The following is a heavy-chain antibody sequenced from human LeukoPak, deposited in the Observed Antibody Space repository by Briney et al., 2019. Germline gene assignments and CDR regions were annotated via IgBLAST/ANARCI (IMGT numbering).Heavy chain of an antibody. D-gene: IGHD4-11*01. CDR3: AKDGTTGVNYYYYYYMDV. CDR1: GFTFSSYG. CDR2: IWYDGSNK. V-gene: IGHV3-33*06. Sequence: PGGSLRLSCAASGFTFSSYGMHWVRQAPGKGLEWVAVIWYDGSNKYYADSVKGRFTISRDNSKNTLYLQMNSLRAEDTAVYYCAKDGTTGVNYYYYYYMDVWGKGTTVAVSS. J-gene: IGHJ6*03.